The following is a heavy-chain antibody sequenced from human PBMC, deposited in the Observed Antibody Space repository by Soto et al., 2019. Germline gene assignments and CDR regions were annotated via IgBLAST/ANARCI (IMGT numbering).Heavy chain of an antibody. CDR2: ISSSGSLI. CDR3: ARGRLTYHYYGLVV. Sequence: QVQLVESGGGLVRPGGPLRLSCAASGFTFSAHYMSWIRQAPGKGREWISYISSSGSLINYADSVKARFTISRDNGKKSLYLQMNNLTAEDTALYYCARGRLTYHYYGLVVWGQGTTVTVS. V-gene: IGHV3-11*06. D-gene: IGHD3-3*01. J-gene: IGHJ6*02. CDR1: GFTFSAHY.